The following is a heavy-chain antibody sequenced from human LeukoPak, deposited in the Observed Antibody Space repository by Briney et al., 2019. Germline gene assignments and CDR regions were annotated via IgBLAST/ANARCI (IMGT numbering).Heavy chain of an antibody. V-gene: IGHV3-21*01. CDR1: GFTFSSYS. CDR2: ISSSSSYI. Sequence: GGSLRLSCAASGFTFSSYSMNWVRQAPGKGLEWVSSISSSSSYIYYADSVKGRFTISRDNAKNSLYLQMNSLRAEDTAVYYCARDFRDTDYDFWSGYYSPKTDDAFDIWGQGTMVTVSS. D-gene: IGHD3-3*01. J-gene: IGHJ3*02. CDR3: ARDFRDTDYDFWSGYYSPKTDDAFDI.